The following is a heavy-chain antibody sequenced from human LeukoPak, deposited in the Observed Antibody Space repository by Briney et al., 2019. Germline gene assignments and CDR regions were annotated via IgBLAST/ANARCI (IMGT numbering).Heavy chain of an antibody. Sequence: QTLSPTCIVSGGSPSTYYWSWIRPSPGQGLGWIGYILHSGGTTYNTTLKTRVTIPRDTSKTQLSLNLTTVLATDPAGYYCARGTSGLEMTTSYWGHGALFTASS. CDR1: GGSPSTYY. J-gene: IGHJ4*03. CDR3: ARGTSGLEMTTSY. CDR2: ILHSGGT. V-gene: IGHV4-59*01. D-gene: IGHD5-24*01.